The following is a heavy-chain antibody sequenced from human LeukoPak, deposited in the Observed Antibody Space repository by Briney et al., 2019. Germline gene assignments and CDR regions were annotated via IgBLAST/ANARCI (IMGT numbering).Heavy chain of an antibody. V-gene: IGHV1-69*05. CDR2: IIPIFGTA. J-gene: IGHJ4*02. Sequence: ASVKVSCKASGGTFSSYAISWVRQAPGQGLEWMGRIIPIFGTANYAQKFQGRVTITTDESTSTAYMGLSSLRSEDTAVYYCARDALGNYYDSSGYYLDYWGQGTLVTVSS. CDR3: ARDALGNYYDSSGYYLDY. D-gene: IGHD3-22*01. CDR1: GGTFSSYA.